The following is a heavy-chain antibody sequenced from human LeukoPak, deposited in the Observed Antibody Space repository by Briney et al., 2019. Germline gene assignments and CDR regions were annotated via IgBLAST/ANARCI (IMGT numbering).Heavy chain of an antibody. Sequence: GASVKVSCKASGYTFTSYGISWVRQAPGQGLEWMGWISAYNGNTNYAQKLQGRVTMTTDTSTSTAYMELRSLRSDDTAVYYCARDRDTAMVLGFYYYYGMDVWGQGTTVTVSS. V-gene: IGHV1-18*01. CDR2: ISAYNGNT. D-gene: IGHD5-18*01. J-gene: IGHJ6*02. CDR1: GYTFTSYG. CDR3: ARDRDTAMVLGFYYYYGMDV.